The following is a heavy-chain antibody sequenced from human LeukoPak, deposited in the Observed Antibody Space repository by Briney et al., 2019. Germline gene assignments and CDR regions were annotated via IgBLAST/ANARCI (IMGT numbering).Heavy chain of an antibody. D-gene: IGHD3-22*01. V-gene: IGHV4-39*01. Sequence: SETLSLTCTVSGGSISSSSYYWGWIRQPPGKGLEWIGSIYYSGSTYYNPSLKSRVTISVDTSKNQFSLKLSSVTAADTAVYYCARVKVGYYDSSGYYYLDYWGQGTLVTVSS. CDR2: IYYSGST. CDR3: ARVKVGYYDSSGYYYLDY. J-gene: IGHJ4*02. CDR1: GGSISSSSYY.